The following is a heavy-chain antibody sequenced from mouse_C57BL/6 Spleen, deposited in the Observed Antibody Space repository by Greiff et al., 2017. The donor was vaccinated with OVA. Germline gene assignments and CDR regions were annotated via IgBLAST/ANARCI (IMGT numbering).Heavy chain of an antibody. J-gene: IGHJ1*03. D-gene: IGHD1-1*01. CDR1: GFNIKDYY. CDR3: TTHYYGSSSYWYFDV. V-gene: IGHV14-1*01. CDR2: IDPEDGDT. Sequence: EVKLMESGAELVRPGASVKLSCTASGFNIKDYYMHWVKQRPEQGLEWIGRIDPEDGDTEYAPKFQGKATMTADTSSNTAYLQLSSLTSEDTAVYYCTTHYYGSSSYWYFDVWGTGTTVTVSS.